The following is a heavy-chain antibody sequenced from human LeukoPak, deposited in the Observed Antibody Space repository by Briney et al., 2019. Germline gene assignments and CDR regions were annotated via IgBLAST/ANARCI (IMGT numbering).Heavy chain of an antibody. V-gene: IGHV3-53*01. CDR1: GFTVSSNY. CDR2: IYSGGST. D-gene: IGHD3-10*01. Sequence: HPGGSLRLSCAASGFTVSSNYMSWVRQAPGKGLEWVSVIYSGGSTYYADSVKGRFTISRDNSKNTLYLQMNSLRAEDTAVYYRARGRGITEDAFDIWGQGTMVTVSS. J-gene: IGHJ3*02. CDR3: ARGRGITEDAFDI.